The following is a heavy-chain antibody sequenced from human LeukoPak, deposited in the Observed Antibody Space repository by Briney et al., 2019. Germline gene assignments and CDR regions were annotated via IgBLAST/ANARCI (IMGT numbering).Heavy chain of an antibody. CDR2: ISWNSVTK. CDR1: GFTFADYA. V-gene: IGHV3-9*01. D-gene: IGHD2-8*01. J-gene: IGHJ4*02. Sequence: SLRLSCAPSGFTFADYAMHWVRQVPGKGLEWVSGISWNSVTKHYADSVKGRFTISRDNAKNSLYLQLSSLRTEDTALYYCAKDRGDTNCWWAPDFWGLGTLVTVPS. CDR3: AKDRGDTNCWWAPDF.